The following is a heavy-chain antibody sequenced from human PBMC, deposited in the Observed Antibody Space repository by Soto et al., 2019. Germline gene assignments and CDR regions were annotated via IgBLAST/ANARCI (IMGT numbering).Heavy chain of an antibody. Sequence: PSLLLPVPWTVSRGSMINSGDCWGMNRQPPGKGLEWIGSIYYSGSTYYNPSLKSRVTISVDTSKNQFSLKLSSVTAADTAVYYCARRGRDGYFDYWGQGTLVTVSS. J-gene: IGHJ4*02. V-gene: IGHV4-39*01. CDR3: ARRGRDGYFDY. CDR1: RGSMINSGDC. D-gene: IGHD3-10*01. CDR2: IYYSGST.